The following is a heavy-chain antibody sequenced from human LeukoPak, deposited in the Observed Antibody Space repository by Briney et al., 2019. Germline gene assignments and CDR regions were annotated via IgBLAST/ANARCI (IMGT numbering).Heavy chain of an antibody. CDR3: IGDTVTTRYYFDY. J-gene: IGHJ4*02. Sequence: GGSLRLSCAASGFTFSSYWMSWVRQAPGKGLEWVANIKQDGSEKYYVDSVKGRFTISRDNAKNSLYLQMNSLRAEDTAVYYCIGDTVTTRYYFDYWGQGTLVTVSS. CDR1: GFTFSSYW. CDR2: IKQDGSEK. V-gene: IGHV3-7*01. D-gene: IGHD4-17*01.